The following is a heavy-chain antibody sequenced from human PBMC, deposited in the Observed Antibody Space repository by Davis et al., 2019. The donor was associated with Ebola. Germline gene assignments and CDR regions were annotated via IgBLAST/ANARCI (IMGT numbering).Heavy chain of an antibody. J-gene: IGHJ4*02. Sequence: GESLKISCSASGFTFSSYAMHWVRQAPGKGLEYVSAISSNGGSTYYADSVKGRFTISRDNSKNTLYLQMSSLRAEDTAVYYCVKDLLWGDYYFDYWGQGTLVTVSS. D-gene: IGHD2-21*02. V-gene: IGHV3-64D*06. CDR1: GFTFSSYA. CDR2: ISSNGGST. CDR3: VKDLLWGDYYFDY.